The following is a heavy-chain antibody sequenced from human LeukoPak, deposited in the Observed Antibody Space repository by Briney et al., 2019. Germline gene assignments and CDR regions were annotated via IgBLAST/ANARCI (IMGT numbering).Heavy chain of an antibody. Sequence: GGSLRLSCAASGFTFSGYSMIWVRQAPGKGLEWVSYISSSSDTIYYADSVRGRFTISRDNAKASLYLQMNSLRAEDTAIYYCARETPGAIDYWGQGTLVTVSS. CDR1: GFTFSGYS. CDR2: ISSSSDTI. D-gene: IGHD7-27*01. V-gene: IGHV3-48*01. J-gene: IGHJ4*02. CDR3: ARETPGAIDY.